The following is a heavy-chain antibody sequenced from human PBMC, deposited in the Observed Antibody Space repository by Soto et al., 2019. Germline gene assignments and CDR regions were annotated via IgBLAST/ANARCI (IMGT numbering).Heavy chain of an antibody. D-gene: IGHD2-2*01. V-gene: IGHV1-18*01. CDR2: ISAYNGNT. CDR1: GYTFTSYG. J-gene: IGHJ3*02. Sequence: ASVKVSCKASGYTFTSYGISWVRQAPGQGLEWMGWISAYNGNTNYAQKLQGRVTMTTDTSTSTAYMELRSLRSDDTAVYYCGRDWWIPPFVVGPADAIADNDSLDIWGKGRM. CDR3: GRDWWIPPFVVGPADAIADNDSLDI.